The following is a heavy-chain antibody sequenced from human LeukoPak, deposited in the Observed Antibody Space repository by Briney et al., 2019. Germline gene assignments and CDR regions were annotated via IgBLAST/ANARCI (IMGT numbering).Heavy chain of an antibody. D-gene: IGHD5-24*01. Sequence: GGSLRLSCAASGFTFSSSAMSWVRQAPGKGLEWVSSISGSGSGGSTYYADSVKGRFTISRDNSKNTLYLQMNSLRAEDTAVYYCAESGYNRFDYWGQGTLVTVSS. CDR3: AESGYNRFDY. CDR2: ISGSGSGGST. CDR1: GFTFSSSA. V-gene: IGHV3-23*01. J-gene: IGHJ4*02.